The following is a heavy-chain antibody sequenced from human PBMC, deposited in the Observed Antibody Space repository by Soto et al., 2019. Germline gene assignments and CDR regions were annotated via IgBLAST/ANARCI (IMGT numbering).Heavy chain of an antibody. CDR3: ARFLRYSSSWYLDYYYYGMDV. J-gene: IGHJ6*02. CDR1: GYSFTSYW. D-gene: IGHD6-13*01. Sequence: GESLKISCNGSGYSFTSYWIGWVRQMPGKGLEWMGIIYPGDSDTRYSPSFQGQVTISADKSISTAYLQWSSLKASDTAMYYCARFLRYSSSWYLDYYYYGMDVWGQGTTVTVSS. V-gene: IGHV5-51*01. CDR2: IYPGDSDT.